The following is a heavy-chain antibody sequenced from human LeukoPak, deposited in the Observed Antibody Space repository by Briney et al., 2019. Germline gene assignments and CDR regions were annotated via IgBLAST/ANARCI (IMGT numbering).Heavy chain of an antibody. CDR3: ARGGYSGYGAH. D-gene: IGHD5-12*01. CDR1: GGSSIGYS. J-gene: IGHJ4*02. Sequence: SETLSLTCAVYGGSSIGYSWSWVRQPPGKGLEWIGEIDDSGTTNYRPSLKSRVTISVDTSKNQFSLKLSSVTAADTVVYYCARGGYSGYGAHWGQGTLVTVSS. V-gene: IGHV4-34*01. CDR2: IDDSGTT.